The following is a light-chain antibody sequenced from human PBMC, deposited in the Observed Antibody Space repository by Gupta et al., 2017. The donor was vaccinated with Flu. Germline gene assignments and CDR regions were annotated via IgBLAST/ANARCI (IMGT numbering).Light chain of an antibody. CDR3: QPWRHWPIT. V-gene: IGKV3-11*01. CDR1: QSVSSS. CDR2: DAS. J-gene: IGKJ4*01. Sequence: ELALTQSPATLSLSPGEGTTHSCRARQSVSSSLAWYQQKRGQAPRPLIYDASKRATGIPARFSGSGSGTDFPLAISSLDPDDFAVYYCQPWRHWPITFGRGTKVEIK.